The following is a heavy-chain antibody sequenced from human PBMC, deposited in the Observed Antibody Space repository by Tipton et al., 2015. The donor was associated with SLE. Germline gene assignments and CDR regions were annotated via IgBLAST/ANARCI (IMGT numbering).Heavy chain of an antibody. Sequence: TLSLTCTVSGGSVTNINNYWSWIRQSAGKGLEWIGRIYTSGSTNYNPSLKSRVAISADTSKRQFSLKLSSVTAADTAVYYCATRGSSSWYFFDYWGQGTLVTVSS. J-gene: IGHJ4*02. D-gene: IGHD6-13*01. CDR2: IYTSGST. CDR1: GGSVTNINNY. CDR3: ATRGSSSWYFFDY. V-gene: IGHV4-61*02.